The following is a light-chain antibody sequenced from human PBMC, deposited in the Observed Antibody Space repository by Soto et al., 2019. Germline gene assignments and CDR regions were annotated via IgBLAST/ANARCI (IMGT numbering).Light chain of an antibody. J-gene: IGLJ3*02. V-gene: IGLV2-23*02. CDR3: CSYAGIYTWV. Sequence: QSALTQPASVSGSPGQSITISCTGTSSDVGSYNLVSWYQQHPGKAPKVMIYEVSKRPSGVSSRFSGSKSGNTASLTISGIQAEDEADYYCCSYAGIYTWVFGGGTKLTVL. CDR1: SSDVGSYNL. CDR2: EVS.